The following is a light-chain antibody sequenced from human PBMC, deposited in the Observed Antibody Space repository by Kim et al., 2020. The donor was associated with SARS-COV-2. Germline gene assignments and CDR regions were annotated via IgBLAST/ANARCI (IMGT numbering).Light chain of an antibody. CDR2: AAS. CDR3: HQYYSYPRT. J-gene: IGKJ2*02. Sequence: AIRMTQSPSSFSASTGDRVTITCRASQGISSYLAWYQQKPGKAPKLLIYAASTLQSGVPSRFSGSGSGTDFTLTISCLQSEDFATYYCHQYYSYPRTFGQGTKWRSN. CDR1: QGISSY. V-gene: IGKV1-8*01.